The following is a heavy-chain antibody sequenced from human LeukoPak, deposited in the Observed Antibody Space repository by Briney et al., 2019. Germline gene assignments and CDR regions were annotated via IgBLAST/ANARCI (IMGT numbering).Heavy chain of an antibody. CDR3: ASSVGDYEEENPSRTFDY. J-gene: IGHJ4*02. CDR1: GDSLSSNSAA. D-gene: IGHD4-17*01. V-gene: IGHV6-1*01. Sequence: SQTLSLTCAISGDSLSSNSAAWNWTRQSPSRGLEWLGRTYYRSKWYNDYAVSVKSRITINPDTSKNQVSLQLNSVTPEDTAVYYCASSVGDYEEENPSRTFDYWGQGTLVTVSS. CDR2: TYYRSKWYN.